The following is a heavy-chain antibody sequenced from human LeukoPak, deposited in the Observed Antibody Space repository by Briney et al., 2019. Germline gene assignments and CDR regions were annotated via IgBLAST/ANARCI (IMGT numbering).Heavy chain of an antibody. CDR3: ARDYGFQEIFYFDY. CDR1: GYTFTSYY. D-gene: IGHD2-15*01. J-gene: IGHJ4*02. Sequence: ASVKVSCKASGYTFTSYYMHWVRQAPGQGLEWMGIINPSGGSTSYAQKFQGRVTITTDESTSTAYMELSSLRSEDTAVYYCARDYGFQEIFYFDYWGQGTLVTVSS. V-gene: IGHV1-46*01. CDR2: INPSGGST.